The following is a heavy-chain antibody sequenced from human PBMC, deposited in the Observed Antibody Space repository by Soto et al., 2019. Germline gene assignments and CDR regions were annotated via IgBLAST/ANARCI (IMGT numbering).Heavy chain of an antibody. Sequence: GGSRRLSCAAAGFTFSAYWRHCVLQARGKVWVWGPLINTDGRNTTYAESVKGRFTISRDNAENTLYLQINSLRAEDTAVYYCARSGCSNSGNCIDNWGQGTQVTVSS. CDR2: INTDGRNT. CDR1: GFTFSAYW. V-gene: IGHV3-74*01. J-gene: IGHJ5*02. CDR3: ARSGCSNSGNCIDN. D-gene: IGHD3-10*01.